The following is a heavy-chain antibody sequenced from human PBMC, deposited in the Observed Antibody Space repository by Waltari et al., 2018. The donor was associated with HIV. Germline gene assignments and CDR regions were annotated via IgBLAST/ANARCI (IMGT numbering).Heavy chain of an antibody. D-gene: IGHD2-21*02. V-gene: IGHV3-9*01. CDR3: AKARWSTSWYDCYNLDY. Sequence: DVQRVEAGRSLVQPGSPLRLSWAASVFSFSGFTLHRSRLGPGKGLEWVAGIRWNSDSIGYANSVKGRFTISRDNAKKSLSLQMNILRPEDKALYYGAKARWSTSWYDCYNLDYWGQGTLVTVSS. CDR1: VFSFSGFT. CDR2: IRWNSDSI. J-gene: IGHJ4*02.